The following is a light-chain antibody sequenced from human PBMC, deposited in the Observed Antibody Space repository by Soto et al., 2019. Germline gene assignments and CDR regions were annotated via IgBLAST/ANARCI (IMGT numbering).Light chain of an antibody. CDR1: QSISSY. CDR2: AAS. V-gene: IGKV1-39*01. Sequence: DIQMTQSPSSLSASVGDRVTITCRASQSISSYLNWYQQKPGKAPKLLIYAASSLQSGVPSRFSVSGSGTDFTLTISSLQPEDFATYYGQQSYSTPPITFSHRTLLEIK. CDR3: QQSYSTPPIT. J-gene: IGKJ5*01.